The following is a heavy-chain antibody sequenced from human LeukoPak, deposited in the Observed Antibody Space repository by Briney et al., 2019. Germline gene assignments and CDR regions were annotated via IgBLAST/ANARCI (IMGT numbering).Heavy chain of an antibody. J-gene: IGHJ4*02. CDR2: VHLSGAS. V-gene: IGHV4-4*02. D-gene: IGHD1-26*01. Sequence: SETLSLTCGVSDASILTTNWWSWVRQPPGKGLEWIGEVHLSGASNYHPSLKSRVSMSIDKSRNQLSLELTSVTAADTAIYYCARESGAFSPFGFWGQGTLVTVSS. CDR3: ARESGAFSPFGF. CDR1: DASILTTNW.